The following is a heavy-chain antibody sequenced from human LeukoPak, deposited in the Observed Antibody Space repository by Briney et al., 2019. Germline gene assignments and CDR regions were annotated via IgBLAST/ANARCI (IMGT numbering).Heavy chain of an antibody. CDR2: IKQDGSVQ. V-gene: IGHV3-7*01. CDR1: GFIFGGQW. CDR3: AKTGSWGSSNYYFDY. D-gene: IGHD2-15*01. J-gene: IGHJ4*02. Sequence: PGGSLRLSCAASGFIFGGQWMSWVRQAPGKGLEWVANIKQDGSVQNYVDSVKGRFTTSRDNAKNSLYLQMNSLRAEDTAVYYCAKTGSWGSSNYYFDYWGQGTLVTVSS.